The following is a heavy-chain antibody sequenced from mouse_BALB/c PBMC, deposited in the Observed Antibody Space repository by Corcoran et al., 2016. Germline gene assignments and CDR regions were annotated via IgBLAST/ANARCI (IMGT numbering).Heavy chain of an antibody. CDR3: ANWDWYFDV. CDR2: IDPANGNT. V-gene: IGHV14-3*02. Sequence: EVHLQQSGAELVKPGASVKLSCTASGFNIKDTYMHWVKQRPEQGLEWIGRIDPANGNTKYDPKFQGKATITADTSSNTAYLQLSSLTSEDTAVYYCANWDWYFDVWGAATTVTVSS. J-gene: IGHJ1*01. D-gene: IGHD4-1*01. CDR1: GFNIKDTY.